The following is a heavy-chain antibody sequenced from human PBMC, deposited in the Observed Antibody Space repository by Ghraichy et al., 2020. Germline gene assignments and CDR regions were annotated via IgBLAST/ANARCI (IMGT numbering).Heavy chain of an antibody. J-gene: IGHJ4*02. CDR1: GFTFSSYA. D-gene: IGHD3-10*01. V-gene: IGHV3-23*01. Sequence: LSLTCAASGFTFSSYAMSWVRQAPGKGLEWVSAISGSGGSTYYADSVKGRFTISRDNSKNTLYLQMNSLRAEDTAVYYCAKLFSGLWFGELLYPYYFDYGGQGTLVTVSS. CDR3: AKLFSGLWFGELLYPYYFDY. CDR2: ISGSGGST.